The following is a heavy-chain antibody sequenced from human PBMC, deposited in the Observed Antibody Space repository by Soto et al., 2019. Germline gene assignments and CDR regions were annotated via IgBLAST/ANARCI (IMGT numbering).Heavy chain of an antibody. CDR2: IIPLFGTT. Sequence: QVQLVQSGAEVRMPGSSVKVSCKASGGTFSTYPINWVRQAPGQGLEWMGGIIPLFGTTNYAQKFKGRVTITADESTSTAYMELSNLRAEDAAVYCCARGATHGSSWYFWFDPWGQGTLVTVSS. D-gene: IGHD6-13*01. CDR1: GGTFSTYP. J-gene: IGHJ5*02. CDR3: ARGATHGSSWYFWFDP. V-gene: IGHV1-69*01.